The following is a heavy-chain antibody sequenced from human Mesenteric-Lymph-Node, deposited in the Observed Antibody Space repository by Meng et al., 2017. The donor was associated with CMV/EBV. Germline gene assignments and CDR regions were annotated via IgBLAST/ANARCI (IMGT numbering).Heavy chain of an antibody. CDR1: GFTFSNFG. CDR3: AREYSSSSGRASDS. D-gene: IGHD6-6*01. V-gene: IGHV3-30*02. J-gene: IGHJ4*02. Sequence: GSLLKISCAASGFTFSNFGIHWVRQAPGKGLEWVAFIRHDGNTKYYTDSVKGRFTMSRDNSKNTLSLQMSSLRVEDTAMYYCAREYSSSSGRASDSWGQGTLVTVSS. CDR2: IRHDGNTK.